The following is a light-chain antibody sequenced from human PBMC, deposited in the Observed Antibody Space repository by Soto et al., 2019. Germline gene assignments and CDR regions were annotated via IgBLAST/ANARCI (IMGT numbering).Light chain of an antibody. V-gene: IGLV2-23*02. CDR3: CSYAGSTTWV. Sequence: QSALTQPASVSGSPGQSITISCTGTSSDIGTYNLVSWYQQHPGKAPKLMIYEVTKRLSGVSNRFSASKSDNTASLTISGLQAEDEADYYCCSYAGSTTWVFGGGTKVTVL. CDR1: SSDIGTYNL. J-gene: IGLJ3*02. CDR2: EVT.